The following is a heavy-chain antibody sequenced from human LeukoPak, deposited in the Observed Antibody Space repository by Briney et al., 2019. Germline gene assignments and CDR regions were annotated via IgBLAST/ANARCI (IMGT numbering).Heavy chain of an antibody. D-gene: IGHD6-19*01. CDR1: GYTFTSYD. J-gene: IGHJ6*03. CDR2: MNPNSGNT. V-gene: IGHV1-8*01. Sequence: ASVKLSCKASGYTFTSYDINWVRQATGQGLEWMGWMNPNSGNTGYAQKFQGRVTMTRNTSISTAYMELSSLRSEDTAVYYCARGGGYSSGWYLNYYYYMDVWGKGTTVTVSS. CDR3: ARGGGYSSGWYLNYYYYMDV.